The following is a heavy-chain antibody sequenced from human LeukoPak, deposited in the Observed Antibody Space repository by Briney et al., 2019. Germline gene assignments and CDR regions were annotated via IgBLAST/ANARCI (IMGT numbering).Heavy chain of an antibody. CDR1: GFTFTSYS. D-gene: IGHD2-21*01. V-gene: IGHV3-23*01. Sequence: GGSLRLSCAASGFTFTSYSMSWVRQAPGKGLEWVSGTSDRGDYTYYADSVKGRFSISRDNSKNTLYLQMDSLRGEDTAVYYCAKDFRIGYSAHFDYWGQEALVTVSS. CDR3: AKDFRIGYSAHFDY. J-gene: IGHJ4*02. CDR2: TSDRGDYT.